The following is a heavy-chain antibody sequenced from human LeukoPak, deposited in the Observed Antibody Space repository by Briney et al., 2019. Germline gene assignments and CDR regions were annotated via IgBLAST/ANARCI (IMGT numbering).Heavy chain of an antibody. CDR3: AKDLANIVVVTAIPSSGFDY. D-gene: IGHD2-21*02. CDR1: GFTFSYHW. CDR2: IKNDGAVK. V-gene: IGHV3-7*03. Sequence: GGSLTLSCAASGFTFSYHWMTWVRQAPGKGLEWVANIKNDGAVKNYVDSVKGRFTISRDNSKNTLYLQMNSLRAEDTAVYYCAKDLANIVVVTAIPSSGFDYWGQGTLVTVSS. J-gene: IGHJ4*01.